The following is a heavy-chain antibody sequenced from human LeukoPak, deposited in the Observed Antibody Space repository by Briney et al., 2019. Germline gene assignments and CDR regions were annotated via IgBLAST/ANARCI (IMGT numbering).Heavy chain of an antibody. CDR1: GFTFSGYL. CDR2: INSDGSSK. V-gene: IGHV3-74*01. D-gene: IGHD3-16*01. J-gene: IGHJ4*02. Sequence: PGGSLRLSCAASGFTFSGYLMHWVRPAPGKGRVWVSLINSDGSSKSYADSVEGRFTISRDNAKNTLYQQMNSLRVEDAAVYYCVRALMSPSEYWGQGTLVTVSS. CDR3: VRALMSPSEY.